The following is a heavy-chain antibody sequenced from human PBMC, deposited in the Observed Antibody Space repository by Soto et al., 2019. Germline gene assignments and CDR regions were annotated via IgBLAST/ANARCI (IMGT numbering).Heavy chain of an antibody. CDR1: GGSISSGGYY. CDR2: IYYSGRT. CDR3: ARAGVSNTLTVGLNWFDP. D-gene: IGHD3-22*01. J-gene: IGHJ5*02. V-gene: IGHV4-31*03. Sequence: QVQLQESGPGLVKPSQTLSLPCNVSGGSISSGGYYWSWIRQHPGKGLEWIGYIYYSGRTYYNPSLKSRVTISVDTSKNQFSLKLSSVTAADTAVYYWARAGVSNTLTVGLNWFDPWVQGTLVTVSS.